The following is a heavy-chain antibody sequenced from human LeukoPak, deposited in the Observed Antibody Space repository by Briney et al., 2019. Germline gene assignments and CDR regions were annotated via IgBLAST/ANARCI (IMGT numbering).Heavy chain of an antibody. V-gene: IGHV1-69*13. J-gene: IGHJ5*02. CDR3: ARDHGMQYSSSWYVYGFWFDP. D-gene: IGHD6-13*01. CDR2: IIPIFGTA. Sequence: ASVKVSCKASGYTFTSYGISWVRQAPGQGLEWMGGIIPIFGTANYAQKFQGRVTITADESTSTAYMELSSLRSEDTAVYYCARDHGMQYSSSWYVYGFWFDPWGQGTLVTVSS. CDR1: GYTFTSYG.